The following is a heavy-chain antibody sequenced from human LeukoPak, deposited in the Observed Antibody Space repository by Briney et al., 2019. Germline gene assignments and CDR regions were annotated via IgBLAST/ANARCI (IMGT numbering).Heavy chain of an antibody. Sequence: GESLKISCKGSGYSFTSYWIGWVRQMPGKGLEWMGIIYLGDSDTRYSPSFQGQVTISADKSISTAYLQWSSLKASDTAMYYCARTATYYYDSSGPSDYWGQGTLVTVSS. CDR3: ARTATYYYDSSGPSDY. D-gene: IGHD3-22*01. CDR2: IYLGDSDT. V-gene: IGHV5-51*01. J-gene: IGHJ4*02. CDR1: GYSFTSYW.